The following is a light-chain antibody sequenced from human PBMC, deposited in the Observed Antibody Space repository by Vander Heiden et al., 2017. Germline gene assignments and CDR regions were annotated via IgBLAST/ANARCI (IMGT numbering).Light chain of an antibody. V-gene: IGLV1-51*01. CDR1: SSNIANNF. Sequence: QSVLTQPPSVSAAPGTKVTISCSGSSSNIANNFVSWYQQLPGTAPQLLIYDNDKRPSGIPDRFSGSKSGTSATLGITGLQTGDEADYYCGTWDSSLTAVVFGGGTTLTV. J-gene: IGLJ3*02. CDR3: GTWDSSLTAVV. CDR2: DND.